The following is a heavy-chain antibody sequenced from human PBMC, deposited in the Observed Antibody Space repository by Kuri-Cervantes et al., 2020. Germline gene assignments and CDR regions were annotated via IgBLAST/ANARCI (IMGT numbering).Heavy chain of an antibody. Sequence: GGSLRLSCAASGFTFSSYDMHWVRQATGKGLEWVSAIGTAGDTYYPGSVKGRFTISRDNAKNSLYLQMNSLRAGDTAVYYCARGLKYSSSWFESVAGGGWGTYYYYGMDVWGQGTTVTVSS. CDR1: GFTFSSYD. CDR3: ARGLKYSSSWFESVAGGGWGTYYYYGMDV. J-gene: IGHJ6*02. CDR2: IGTAGDT. V-gene: IGHV3-13*01. D-gene: IGHD6-13*01.